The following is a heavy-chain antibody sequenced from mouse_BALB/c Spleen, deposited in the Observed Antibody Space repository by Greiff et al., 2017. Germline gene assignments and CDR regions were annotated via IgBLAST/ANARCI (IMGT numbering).Heavy chain of an antibody. CDR3: ARHKGLKGAMDY. J-gene: IGHJ4*01. V-gene: IGHV5-6*01. CDR1: GFTFSSYG. Sequence: EVMLVESGGDLVKPGGSLKLSCAASGFTFSSYGMSWVRQTPDKRLEWVATISSGGSYTYYPDSVKGRFTISRDNAKNTLYLQMSSLKSEDTAMYYCARHKGLKGAMDYWGQGTSVTVSS. D-gene: IGHD3-3*01. CDR2: ISSGGSYT.